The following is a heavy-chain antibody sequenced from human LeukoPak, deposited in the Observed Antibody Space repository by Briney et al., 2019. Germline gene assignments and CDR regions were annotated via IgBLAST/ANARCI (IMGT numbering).Heavy chain of an antibody. CDR3: ATAIWLQRYYFDY. V-gene: IGHV1-69*13. J-gene: IGHJ4*02. D-gene: IGHD5-24*01. CDR1: GYTFTGYY. CDR2: IIPIFGSA. Sequence: SVKVSCKASGYTFTGYYMHWVRQAPGQGLEWMGGIIPIFGSANYAQKFQGRVTITADESTSTAYMELSSLRSEDTAVYYCATAIWLQRYYFDYWGQGTLVIVSS.